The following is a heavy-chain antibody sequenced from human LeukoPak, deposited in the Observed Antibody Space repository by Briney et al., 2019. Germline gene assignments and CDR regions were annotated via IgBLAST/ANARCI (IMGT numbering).Heavy chain of an antibody. CDR1: GGTFSSYA. V-gene: IGHV1-69*05. Sequence: ASVKVSCKASGGTFSSYAISWVRQAPGQGLEWMGRIIPIFGTANYAQKFQGRVTITRNTSISTAYMELSSLRSEDTAVYYYARGRVQLWSYYYFYMDVWDKGTTVTVSS. CDR2: IIPIFGTA. CDR3: ARGRVQLWSYYYFYMDV. D-gene: IGHD5-18*01. J-gene: IGHJ6*03.